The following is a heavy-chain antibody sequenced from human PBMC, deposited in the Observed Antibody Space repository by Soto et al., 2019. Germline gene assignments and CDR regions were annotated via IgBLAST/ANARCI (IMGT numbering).Heavy chain of an antibody. CDR2: IHHSGST. Sequence: SETLSLTCALYGGSFDGYYWSWIRQSPGKGLEWIGEIHHSGSTKYNPSLKSRVSLSVDTSTKQFSLSLTSVTAADTARYYCINSWGLSRADSWGRGILVTVSS. CDR1: GGSFDGYY. J-gene: IGHJ5*01. CDR3: INSWGLSRADS. D-gene: IGHD3-16*01. V-gene: IGHV4-34*03.